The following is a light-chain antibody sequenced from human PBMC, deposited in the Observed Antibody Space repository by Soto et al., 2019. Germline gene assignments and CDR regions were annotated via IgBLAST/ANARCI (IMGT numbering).Light chain of an antibody. J-gene: IGKJ1*01. CDR1: QTISSW. CDR2: KAS. Sequence: DIQMAQSPATLAASVGDRVTITCRASQTISSWLAWYQQKPGKAPKLLIYKASTLKSGVPSRFSGSGSATEFTLTISSLQPDDFATYYCQHYNSYSEAFGQGTKGEI. V-gene: IGKV1-5*03. CDR3: QHYNSYSEA.